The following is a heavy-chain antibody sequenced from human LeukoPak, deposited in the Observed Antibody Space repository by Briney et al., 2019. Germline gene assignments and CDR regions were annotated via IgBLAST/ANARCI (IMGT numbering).Heavy chain of an antibody. J-gene: IGHJ5*02. CDR3: ARDFGSGSYRWFDP. CDR2: TYYRSKLYN. CDR1: GDTVSSNSAA. V-gene: IGHV6-1*01. Sequence: SQTLSLTCALSGDTVSSNSAAWNWLRQSPSRGLEWLGSTYYRSKLYNDYAVSVQIRITINPDTSKNQFSLQLNSVTPEDTAVYYCARDFGSGSYRWFDPWGQGTLVTVSS. D-gene: IGHD3-10*01.